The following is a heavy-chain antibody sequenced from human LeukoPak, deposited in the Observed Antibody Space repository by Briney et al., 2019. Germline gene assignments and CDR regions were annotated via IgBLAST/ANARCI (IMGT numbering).Heavy chain of an antibody. CDR2: ISSSSSYI. J-gene: IGHJ2*01. V-gene: IGHV3-21*01. CDR1: GFTFSSYS. CDR3: ARGEITMIVVGHWYFDL. Sequence: GGSLRLSCAASGFTFSSYSMNWVRRAPGKGLEWVSSISSSSSYIYYADSVKGRFTISRVNAKNSLYLQMNSLRAEDTAVYYCARGEITMIVVGHWYFDLWGRGTLVTVSS. D-gene: IGHD3-22*01.